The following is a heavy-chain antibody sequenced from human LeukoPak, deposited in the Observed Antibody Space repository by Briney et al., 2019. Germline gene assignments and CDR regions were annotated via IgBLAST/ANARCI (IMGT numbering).Heavy chain of an antibody. CDR1: GFTFSSYG. V-gene: IGHV3-23*01. Sequence: PGGSLRLSCAASGFTFSSYGMSWVRQAPGKGLEWVSAISGSGGSTYYADSVKGRFTISRDNSKNTLYLQMNSLRAEDTAVYYCAKGLLYCGGDCYSDYYYMDVWGKGTTVTISS. CDR2: ISGSGGST. J-gene: IGHJ6*03. CDR3: AKGLLYCGGDCYSDYYYMDV. D-gene: IGHD2-21*02.